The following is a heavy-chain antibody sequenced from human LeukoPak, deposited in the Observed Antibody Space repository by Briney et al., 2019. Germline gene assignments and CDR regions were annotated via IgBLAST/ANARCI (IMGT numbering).Heavy chain of an antibody. CDR3: ARGIRGGYGAFDI. CDR1: GGSISSYY. CDR2: IYYSGST. J-gene: IGHJ3*02. Sequence: SETLSLTCTVSGGSISSYYWSWIRQPPGKGLEWIGYIYYSGSTNDNPSLKSRVTISVDTSKNQFSLNLTSVTAADTAVYYCARGIRGGYGAFDIWAKGQWSPSLQ. V-gene: IGHV4-59*01. D-gene: IGHD1-26*01.